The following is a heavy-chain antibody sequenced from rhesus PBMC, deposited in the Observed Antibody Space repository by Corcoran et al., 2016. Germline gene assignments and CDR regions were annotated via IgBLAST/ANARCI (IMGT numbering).Heavy chain of an antibody. CDR3: ARRLGGFDY. V-gene: IGHV4-127*01. Sequence: QVQLQESGPGLVKPSETLSLTCDVSGYSITHGYGWTWIRPPPGRGLEWIGYIGGESASTNDNPAIKRRVTVSKDTAKNQFALRMNSVTAADTAIYYCARRLGGFDYWGQGLLVTVSS. D-gene: IGHD5-42*01. J-gene: IGHJ4*01. CDR2: IGGESAST. CDR1: GYSITHGYG.